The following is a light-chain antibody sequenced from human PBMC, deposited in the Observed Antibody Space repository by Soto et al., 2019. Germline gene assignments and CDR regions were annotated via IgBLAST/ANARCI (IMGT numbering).Light chain of an antibody. Sequence: QSVLTQPPSVSGAPGQRVTISCTGHSSNIGAGHDVHWYQQLPGKAPQLLIYGHSTRPSGVPDRFSGSTSCTSASLAITGLQAEDEADYYCQSYDNRVRVFGEGTKLTVL. CDR2: GHS. CDR3: QSYDNRVRV. J-gene: IGLJ2*01. CDR1: SSNIGAGHD. V-gene: IGLV1-40*01.